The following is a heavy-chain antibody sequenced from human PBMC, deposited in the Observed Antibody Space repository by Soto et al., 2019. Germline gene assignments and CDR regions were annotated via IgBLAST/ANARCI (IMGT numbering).Heavy chain of an antibody. J-gene: IGHJ5*02. D-gene: IGHD6-19*01. Sequence: PETLSLTCTVSGGSISSHYWSWIRQPPGKGLEWIGYIYNSGSTNYNPSLKSRVTISVDTSKNQFSLKLSSVTAADTAVYYCARDGIAVAGRANWFDPWGQGTLVTVSS. CDR2: IYNSGST. CDR1: GGSISSHY. V-gene: IGHV4-59*11. CDR3: ARDGIAVAGRANWFDP.